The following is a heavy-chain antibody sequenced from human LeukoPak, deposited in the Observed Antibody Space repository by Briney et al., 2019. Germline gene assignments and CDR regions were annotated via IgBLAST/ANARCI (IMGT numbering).Heavy chain of an antibody. D-gene: IGHD1-26*01. V-gene: IGHV1-8*03. Sequence: GASVKVSCTASGYTFSSYDINWVRQATGQGLEWMGYMNPNSGNTGYAQKFQGRVTITTNTSTSTAYMELSSLRSDDTAVYYCAREGRDYCGQRGLVTVSS. J-gene: IGHJ4*01. CDR3: AREGRDY. CDR2: MNPNSGNT. CDR1: GYTFSSYD.